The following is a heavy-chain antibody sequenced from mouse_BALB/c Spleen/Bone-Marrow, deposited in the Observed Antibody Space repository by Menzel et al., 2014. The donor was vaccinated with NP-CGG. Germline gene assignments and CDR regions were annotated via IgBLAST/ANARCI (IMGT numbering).Heavy chain of an antibody. V-gene: IGHV2-9*02. D-gene: IGHD4-1*01. J-gene: IGHJ4*01. Sequence: VKLVESGPGLVAPSQSLSITCTVSGFSLTSYGVHWVRQPPGKGQEWLGVIWAGGITNFNSALMSRLSINKDNSKSXVFLKMNSLQADDTAMYYCASYWGDAMDYWGQGTSVTVSS. CDR2: IWAGGIT. CDR3: ASYWGDAMDY. CDR1: GFSLTSYG.